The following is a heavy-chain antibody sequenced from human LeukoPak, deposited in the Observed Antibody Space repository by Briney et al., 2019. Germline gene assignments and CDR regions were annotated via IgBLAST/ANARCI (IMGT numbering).Heavy chain of an antibody. CDR1: GYTFTSYG. CDR2: ISAYNGNT. V-gene: IGHV1-18*04. Sequence: ASVKVSCKASGYTFTSYGISWVRQAPGQGLEWMGWISAYNGNTNYAQKLQGRVTMTTDTSTSTAYMELRSLRSDDTAVYYCARDMGIVVVPAAPPNWFDPWGQGTLVTVSS. J-gene: IGHJ5*02. CDR3: ARDMGIVVVPAAPPNWFDP. D-gene: IGHD2-2*01.